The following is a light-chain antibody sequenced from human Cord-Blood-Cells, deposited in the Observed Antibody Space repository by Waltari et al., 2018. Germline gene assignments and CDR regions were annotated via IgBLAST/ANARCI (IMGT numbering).Light chain of an antibody. CDR2: DGS. CDR1: SSEVGSYNL. V-gene: IGLV2-23*01. J-gene: IGLJ3*02. Sequence: QSALTQPASVSGSPGQSITISCTGTSSEVGSYNLVSWYQQHPGKAPKLMIYDGSKRPSGVSNRFSGSKSGNPASLKISGLQAEDEADYYCCSYAGSSTVFGGAPKLTVL. CDR3: CSYAGSSTV.